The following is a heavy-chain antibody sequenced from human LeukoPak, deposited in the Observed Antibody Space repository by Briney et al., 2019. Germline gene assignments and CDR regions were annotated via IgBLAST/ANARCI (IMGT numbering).Heavy chain of an antibody. J-gene: IGHJ4*02. Sequence: SETLSLTCTVSGGSISSYYWSWIRQPPGKGLEWIGYIYYSGSTNYNPSPKSRVTISVDTSKNQFSLKLSSVTAADTAVYYCARSGDYGDYDDYWGQGTLVTVSS. CDR1: GGSISSYY. CDR2: IYYSGST. V-gene: IGHV4-59*01. D-gene: IGHD4-17*01. CDR3: ARSGDYGDYDDY.